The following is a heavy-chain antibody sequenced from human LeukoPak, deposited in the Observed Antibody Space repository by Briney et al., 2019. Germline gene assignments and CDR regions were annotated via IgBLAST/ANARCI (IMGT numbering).Heavy chain of an antibody. Sequence: PGGSLRLSCAASGITFSSYWMHWVRQVPGEGLEWLSYIKSDGTNTGYADPVKGRFTVSRDNAKNTLYLEMNSLGGEDTAVYYCARSPRVYDSSGHLHDAFDLWGQGTMVTVSS. D-gene: IGHD3-22*01. CDR1: GITFSSYW. V-gene: IGHV3-74*01. CDR2: IKSDGTNT. J-gene: IGHJ3*01. CDR3: ARSPRVYDSSGHLHDAFDL.